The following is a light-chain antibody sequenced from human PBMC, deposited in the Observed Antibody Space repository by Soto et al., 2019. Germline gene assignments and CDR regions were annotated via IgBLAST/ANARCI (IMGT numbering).Light chain of an antibody. CDR3: QTWGTGIHEI. CDR1: SGRYTYI. CDR2: LDSDGRH. J-gene: IGLJ2*01. Sequence: QPVLTQSPSASASLGASVTLTCTLSSGRYTYIIAWHQQQPGRGPRYLLSLDSDGRHNKGAGIPDRFSGSSSGAERYLTISSLQSEDEADYYCQTWGTGIHEIFGGGTKVTVL. V-gene: IGLV4-69*01.